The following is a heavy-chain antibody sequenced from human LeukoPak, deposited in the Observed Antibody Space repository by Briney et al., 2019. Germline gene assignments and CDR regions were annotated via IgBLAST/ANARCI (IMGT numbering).Heavy chain of an antibody. CDR1: GFTFSTYG. J-gene: IGHJ4*02. CDR2: ISDDGSNK. D-gene: IGHD5-18*01. CDR3: AKDQRRGYSYGFDY. Sequence: PGRSLRLSCTASGFTFSTYGMHWVRQAPGKGLDWVAIISDDGSNKYYADSVQGRVTISRDNSKNTLYLKMNSLRADDTAVYYCAKDQRRGYSYGFDYWGQGTLVTVSS. V-gene: IGHV3-30*18.